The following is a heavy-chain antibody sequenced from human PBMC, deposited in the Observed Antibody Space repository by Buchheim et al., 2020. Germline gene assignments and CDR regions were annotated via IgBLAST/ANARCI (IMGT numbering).Heavy chain of an antibody. CDR1: GFTFSSYE. CDR3: ARVGFSNGGYYYYGMDV. Sequence: EVKLVESGGGLVQPGGSLRLSCAASGFTFSSYEMNWVRQAPGKGLEWVSYISSSGSTIYYAASVKGRFTISREHAKNSLYLQMNSVRAEDTAVYYCARVGFSNGGYYYYGMDVWGQGTT. CDR2: ISSSGSTI. J-gene: IGHJ6*02. D-gene: IGHD3-16*01. V-gene: IGHV3-48*03.